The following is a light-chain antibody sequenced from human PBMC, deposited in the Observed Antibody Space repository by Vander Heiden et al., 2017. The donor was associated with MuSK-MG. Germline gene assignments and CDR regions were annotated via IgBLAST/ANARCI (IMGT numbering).Light chain of an antibody. CDR1: HNINRY. V-gene: IGKV1-39*01. CDR3: QQSYSIAWA. Sequence: DIQMTQSRSSLSAFVGDRVTITCRASHNINRYVNWYQQKPGKAPKILIYAASSLQSGVPSRFSGSGSGTDFTLTISSLQPEDFAIYYCQQSYSIAWAFGQGTKVEIK. J-gene: IGKJ1*01. CDR2: AAS.